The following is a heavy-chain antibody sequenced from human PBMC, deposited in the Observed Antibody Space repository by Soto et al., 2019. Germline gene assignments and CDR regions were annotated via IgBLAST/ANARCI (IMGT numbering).Heavy chain of an antibody. Sequence: LSLTCTVSGGSISSSSYYWGWIRQPPGKGLEWIGSIYYSGSTYYNPSLKSRVTISVDTSKNQFSLKLSSVTAADTAVYYCAREGSWYPGNWFDPWGQGTLVTVSS. CDR3: AREGSWYPGNWFDP. CDR2: IYYSGST. J-gene: IGHJ5*02. D-gene: IGHD6-13*01. CDR1: GGSISSSSYY. V-gene: IGHV4-39*02.